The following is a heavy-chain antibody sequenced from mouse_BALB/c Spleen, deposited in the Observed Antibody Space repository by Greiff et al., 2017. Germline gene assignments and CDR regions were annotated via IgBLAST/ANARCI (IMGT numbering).Heavy chain of an antibody. CDR1: GFNIKDYY. J-gene: IGHJ2*01. V-gene: IGHV14-4*02. CDR2: IDPENGDT. D-gene: IGHD1-2*01. Sequence: VQLKQSGAELVRSGASVKLSCTASGFNIKDYYMHWVKQRPEQGLEWIGWIDPENGDTAYAPKFQGKATMTADTSSNTAYLQLSSLTSEDTAVYYCRTATVDYWGQGTTRTVSS. CDR3: RTATVDY.